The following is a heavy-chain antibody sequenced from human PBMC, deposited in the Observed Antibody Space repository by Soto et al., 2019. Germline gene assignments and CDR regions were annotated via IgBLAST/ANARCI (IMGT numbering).Heavy chain of an antibody. CDR1: GGSISSYY. D-gene: IGHD5-12*01. J-gene: IGHJ4*02. Sequence: SETLSLTCTVSGGSISSYYWSWIRQPPGKGLEWIGYIYYSGSTNYNPSLKSRVTISVDTSKNQFSLKLSSVTTADTAVYYCARGYSGYDSDFDYWGQGTLVTVSS. CDR2: IYYSGST. CDR3: ARGYSGYDSDFDY. V-gene: IGHV4-59*01.